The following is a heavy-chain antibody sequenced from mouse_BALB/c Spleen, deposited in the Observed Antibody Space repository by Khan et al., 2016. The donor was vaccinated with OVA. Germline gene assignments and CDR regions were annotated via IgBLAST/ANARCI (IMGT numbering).Heavy chain of an antibody. D-gene: IGHD1-1*01. V-gene: IGHV3-2*02. CDR2: ISYSGNT. Sequence: EVKVEESGPGLVKPSQSLSLTCTVTGYSITSDYAWNWIRQFPGNKLEWMGYISYSGNTKYNPYLKSRISITRDTSKNQFFLQLNSVTIEDTATYYCARIYGGDFDYWGQGTTLTVSS. CDR1: GYSITSDYA. CDR3: ARIYGGDFDY. J-gene: IGHJ2*01.